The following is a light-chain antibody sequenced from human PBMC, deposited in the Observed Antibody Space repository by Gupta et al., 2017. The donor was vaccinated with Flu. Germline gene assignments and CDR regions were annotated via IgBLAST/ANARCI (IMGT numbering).Light chain of an antibody. CDR2: KAS. CDR3: QQSWT. CDR1: LSISNW. J-gene: IGKJ1*01. V-gene: IGKV1-5*03. Sequence: DIHMTQSPSTLSASVGDRVTITCRASLSISNWLAWYQQKPGKAPKLLIYKASVLEAGVPSRFSGSGSGTEFTLTISSLQPDDFATYFCQQSWTFGQGTKVEIK.